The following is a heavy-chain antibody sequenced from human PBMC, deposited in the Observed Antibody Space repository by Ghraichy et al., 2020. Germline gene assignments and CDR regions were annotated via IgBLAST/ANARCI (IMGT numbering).Heavy chain of an antibody. J-gene: IGHJ4*02. CDR2: IYHSGST. CDR1: GYSISSGYY. Sequence: GSLRLSCAVSGYSISSGYYWGWIRQPPGKGLEWIGSIYHSGSTYYNPSLKSRVTISVDTSKNQFSLKLSSVTAADTAVYYCAREYSSSAGVEKLDYWGQGTLVTVSS. D-gene: IGHD6-6*01. CDR3: AREYSSSAGVEKLDY. V-gene: IGHV4-38-2*02.